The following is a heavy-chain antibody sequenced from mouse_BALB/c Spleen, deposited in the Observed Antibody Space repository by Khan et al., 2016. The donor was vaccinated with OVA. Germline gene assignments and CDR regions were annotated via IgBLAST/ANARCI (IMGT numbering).Heavy chain of an antibody. CDR1: GYTFSSYW. V-gene: IGHV1-9*01. CDR3: ARVNYGSRDYFDY. Sequence: VQLQESGAELMKPGASVKISCKATGYTFSSYWLEWVKQRPGHGLEWIGEILPGSGSSNYNEKFKGKATFTADISSNTAYMQLSSLTSEDSAVYYCARVNYGSRDYFDYWGQGPTLTVSS. CDR2: ILPGSGSS. D-gene: IGHD1-1*01. J-gene: IGHJ2*01.